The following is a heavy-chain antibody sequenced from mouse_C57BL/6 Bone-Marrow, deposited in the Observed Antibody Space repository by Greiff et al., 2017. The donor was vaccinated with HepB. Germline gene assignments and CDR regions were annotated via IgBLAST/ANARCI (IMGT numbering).Heavy chain of an antibody. CDR2: INPSTGGT. J-gene: IGHJ4*01. CDR1: GYSFTGYC. V-gene: IGHV1-42*01. CDR3: ARYYYGSSYPYYYAMDY. D-gene: IGHD1-1*01. Sequence: VQLKQSGPELVKPGASVKISCKASGYSFTGYCMNWVKQSPEKSLEWIGEINPSTGGTTYNQKFKAKATLTVDKSSSTAYMQLKSLTSEDSAVYYCARYYYGSSYPYYYAMDYWGQGTSVTVSS.